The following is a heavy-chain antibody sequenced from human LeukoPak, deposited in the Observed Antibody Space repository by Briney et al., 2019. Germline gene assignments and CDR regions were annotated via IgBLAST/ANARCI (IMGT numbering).Heavy chain of an antibody. CDR2: ISGGGGTT. D-gene: IGHD2-21*01. CDR3: ATTRDDTYFNMTFDH. V-gene: IGHV3-23*01. J-gene: IGHJ4*02. Sequence: GGSLRLSCAASGFTFSTYAINWLRQAPGKGLEWVSVISGGGGTTYYADSVKGRFTISRDNSKNTLFVLMNSLRDEDTAVYYCATTRDDTYFNMTFDHWGQGTLVTVSS. CDR1: GFTFSTYA.